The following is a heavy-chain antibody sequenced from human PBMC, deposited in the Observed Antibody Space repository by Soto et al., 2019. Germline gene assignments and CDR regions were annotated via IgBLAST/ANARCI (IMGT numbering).Heavy chain of an antibody. D-gene: IGHD3-22*01. J-gene: IGHJ4*02. CDR1: GYTFTSYA. Sequence: GASVKVSCKASGYTFTSYAIHWVRQAPGQRLEWMGWINAGNGNTKYSQKFQGRVTITRDSSASTAYMELSSLRSEDTAVYYCARGPYEGSGYLGYWGQGTLVTVSS. V-gene: IGHV1-3*01. CDR2: INAGNGNT. CDR3: ARGPYEGSGYLGY.